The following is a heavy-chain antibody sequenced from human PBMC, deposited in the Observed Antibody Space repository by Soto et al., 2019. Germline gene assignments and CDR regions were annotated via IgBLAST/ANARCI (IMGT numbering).Heavy chain of an antibody. CDR3: AKVGNFVWI. CDR2: ISWNSGSI. Sequence: EVQLVESGGGLVQPGRSLRLSCAASGFTFDDYAMHWVRQAPGKGLEWVSGISWNSGSIGYADSVKGRFTISRDNAKNSLYLQMNSLRAEDTAVYYCAKVGNFVWIWGQGTMVTVSS. J-gene: IGHJ3*02. D-gene: IGHD3-3*02. CDR1: GFTFDDYA. V-gene: IGHV3-9*01.